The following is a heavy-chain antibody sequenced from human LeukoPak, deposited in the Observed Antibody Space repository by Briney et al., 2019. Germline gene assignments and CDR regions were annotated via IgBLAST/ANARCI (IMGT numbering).Heavy chain of an antibody. V-gene: IGHV3-23*01. CDR1: GFTFTSYA. D-gene: IGHD3-22*01. Sequence: GGSLRLSCAASGFTFTSYAMNWVRQAPGKGLEWVSTISGSGSSTYYVDSVKGRFTISRDNSKNTLYLQMNSLRAEDTAVYYCARPQSSSGYYWPFDDWGQGTLVTVSS. CDR3: ARPQSSSGYYWPFDD. J-gene: IGHJ4*02. CDR2: ISGSGSST.